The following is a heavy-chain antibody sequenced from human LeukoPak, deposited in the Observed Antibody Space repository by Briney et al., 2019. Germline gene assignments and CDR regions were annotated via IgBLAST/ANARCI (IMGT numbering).Heavy chain of an antibody. J-gene: IGHJ4*02. CDR2: ISGSGGST. Sequence: GGSPRLSCAASGFSFSSYTMSWVRQAPGKGLEWVSTISGSGGSTYYADSVKGRFTISRDNSKNTRYVQMNSLRAEDTAVYYCARDLGYCSSTSCYGIDYWGQGTLVTVSS. V-gene: IGHV3-23*01. CDR1: GFSFSSYT. D-gene: IGHD2-2*01. CDR3: ARDLGYCSSTSCYGIDY.